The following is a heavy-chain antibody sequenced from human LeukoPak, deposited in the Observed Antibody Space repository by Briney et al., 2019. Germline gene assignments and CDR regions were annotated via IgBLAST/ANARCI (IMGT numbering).Heavy chain of an antibody. CDR2: IYSSGST. D-gene: IGHD2-15*01. V-gene: IGHV4-4*07. CDR1: GGSISSFD. Sequence: PSETLTLTCTVSGGSISSFDWSWIRQPAGKGLEWIGRIYSSGSTGYDPSIKSRVTMSVDTSKNQFSLKLSSVTAADTAVYYWARMDLRAAYFDYWGQGTLVTVSS. J-gene: IGHJ4*02. CDR3: ARMDLRAAYFDY.